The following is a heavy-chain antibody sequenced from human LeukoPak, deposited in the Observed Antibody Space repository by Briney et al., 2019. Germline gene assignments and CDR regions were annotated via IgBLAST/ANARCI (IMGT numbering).Heavy chain of an antibody. CDR1: GGSLSGYY. V-gene: IGHV4-34*01. D-gene: IGHD3-10*01. J-gene: IGHJ4*02. Sequence: PSETLSLICTVYGGSLSGYYWICIRQAPGKGLEWIGEIHQSGRSHYNPSLKTRVTISGHPPKNQFSLKVMSVTAADAAVFYCARAGRSEGVYWGQGTLVTVSS. CDR2: IHQSGRS. CDR3: ARAGRSEGVY.